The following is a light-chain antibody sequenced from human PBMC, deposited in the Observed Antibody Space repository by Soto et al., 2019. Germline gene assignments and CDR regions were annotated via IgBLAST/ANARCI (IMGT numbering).Light chain of an antibody. V-gene: IGLV2-8*01. Sequence: QCVLTQPPSASGSPGQSVTISCTGTSSDVGDYNYVSWYQQHPGKAPKLMIYDVSERPSGVPDRFSASKSGNTASLTVSGLQAEDEADYYCSSSAGSNNLVFGTGTKVTVL. CDR1: SSDVGDYNY. CDR2: DVS. J-gene: IGLJ1*01. CDR3: SSSAGSNNLV.